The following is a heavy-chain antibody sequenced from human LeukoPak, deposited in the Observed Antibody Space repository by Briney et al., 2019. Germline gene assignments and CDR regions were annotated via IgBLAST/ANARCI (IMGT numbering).Heavy chain of an antibody. CDR1: GGTFSSYA. CDR3: ASQMYYYGSGSYYGVYGMDV. D-gene: IGHD3-10*01. CDR2: IIPILGIA. Sequence: GASVTVSFEASGGTFSSYAISWVRQAPGQGLEWMGRIIPILGIANYAQKFQGRVTITADKSTSTAYMELSSLRSEDTAVYYCASQMYYYGSGSYYGVYGMDVWGQGTTVTVSS. J-gene: IGHJ6*02. V-gene: IGHV1-69*04.